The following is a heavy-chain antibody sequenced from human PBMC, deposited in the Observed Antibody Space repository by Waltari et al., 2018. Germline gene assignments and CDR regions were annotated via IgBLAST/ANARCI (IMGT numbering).Heavy chain of an antibody. Sequence: QLQLQESGPGLFKPSETLSLTCTVTAGSISSSSSAWGWFRQPPGKGLEWIADIYYTGTPYYNPSLKSRVTISVDTSRNQFSLKLSSVTAADTAVYFCARRSGYYDLWGQGTMVTVSS. V-gene: IGHV4-39*07. D-gene: IGHD3-3*01. CDR1: AGSISSSSSA. CDR2: IYYTGTP. J-gene: IGHJ3*01. CDR3: ARRSGYYDL.